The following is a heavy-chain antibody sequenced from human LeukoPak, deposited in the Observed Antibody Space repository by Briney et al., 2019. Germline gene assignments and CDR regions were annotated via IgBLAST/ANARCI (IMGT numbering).Heavy chain of an antibody. Sequence: GASVKVSCKLSGDTLTELSMHWVRQSPGKGLEWMGGFDPEEGETIYAQRFQGRVTMTEDTVTDTAHMELSSLTSEDTAVYYCATAGIVLDTGAEFLLHWCQGTLVTVSS. V-gene: IGHV1-24*01. CDR3: ATAGIVLDTGAEFLLH. J-gene: IGHJ1*01. CDR1: GDTLTELS. D-gene: IGHD2-8*01. CDR2: FDPEEGET.